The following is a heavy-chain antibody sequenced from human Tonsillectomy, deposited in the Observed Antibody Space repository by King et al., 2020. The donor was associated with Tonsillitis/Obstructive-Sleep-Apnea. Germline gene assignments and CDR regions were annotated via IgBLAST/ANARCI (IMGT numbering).Heavy chain of an antibody. CDR3: ARPTGDCSGGNCYSDY. V-gene: IGHV5-51*01. D-gene: IGHD2-15*01. CDR1: GYGFPSYW. CDR2: IYPGDSDT. Sequence: FQLVQSGAEVKKPGESLRISCKGFGYGFPSYWIAWVRQMPGRGLEWMGIIYPGDSDTRYSPSFQGQVTISADKSIRTAYLQWNNLKPSDTAIYYCARPTGDCSGGNCYSDYWGQGTLVTVS. J-gene: IGHJ4*02.